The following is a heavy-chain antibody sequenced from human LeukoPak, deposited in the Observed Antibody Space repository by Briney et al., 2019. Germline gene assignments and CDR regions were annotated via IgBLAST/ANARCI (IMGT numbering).Heavy chain of an antibody. D-gene: IGHD3-22*01. CDR2: ISYDGSNK. J-gene: IGHJ4*02. Sequence: PGGSLRLSCAASGFTFSDYYMSWVRQAPGKGLEWVAVISYDGSNKYYADSVKGRFTISRDNSKNTLYLQMNSLRAEDTAVYYCARVHDSSAMGYFDYWGQGTLVTVSS. CDR1: GFTFSDYY. CDR3: ARVHDSSAMGYFDY. V-gene: IGHV3-30-3*01.